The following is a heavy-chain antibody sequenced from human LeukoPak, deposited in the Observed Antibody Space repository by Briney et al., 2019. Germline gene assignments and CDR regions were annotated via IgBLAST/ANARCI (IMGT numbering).Heavy chain of an antibody. CDR2: MRRGSDYK. CDR1: GFNLNDYY. Sequence: PGGSLRLSCVGSGFNLNDYYMAWIRQTPGKGLQRVSYMRRGSDYKAYEDSVKGRFTISRDNSKNTLYLQMNSLRAEDTAVYYCARQQWLSPGEWEPIDYWGQGTLVTVSS. CDR3: ARQQWLSPGEWEPIDY. V-gene: IGHV3-11*06. D-gene: IGHD6-19*01. J-gene: IGHJ4*02.